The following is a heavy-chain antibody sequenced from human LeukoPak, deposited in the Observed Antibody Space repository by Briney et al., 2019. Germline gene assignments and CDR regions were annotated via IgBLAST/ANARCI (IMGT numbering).Heavy chain of an antibody. D-gene: IGHD5-18*01. CDR2: IYSTEDTDH. V-gene: IGHV4-4*07. CDR3: ARDRPDGYTHGHYYYNMDV. Sequence: SETLSLTCTVSGASITAYYWTWIRQSAGEGLEFIGRIYSTEDTDHNYNPSLASRVTISGDTSKNQVSLRLKSVTAADTAVYYCARDRPDGYTHGHYYYNMDVWGKGTTVTVSS. CDR1: GASITAYY. J-gene: IGHJ6*03.